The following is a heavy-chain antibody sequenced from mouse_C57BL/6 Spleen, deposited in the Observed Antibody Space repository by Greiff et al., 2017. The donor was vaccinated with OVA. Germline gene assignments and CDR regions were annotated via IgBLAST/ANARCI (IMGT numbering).Heavy chain of an antibody. CDR3: ASRAGNWYFDV. CDR2: INPNNGGT. J-gene: IGHJ1*03. D-gene: IGHD3-3*01. Sequence: VQLQQSGPELVKPGASVKISCKASGYTFTDYYMNWVKQSHGKSLEWIGDINPNNGGTSYNQKFKGKATLTVDKSSNTAYMQLSSLTTEDSAIYYCASRAGNWYFDVWGTGTTVTVSS. CDR1: GYTFTDYY. V-gene: IGHV1-26*01.